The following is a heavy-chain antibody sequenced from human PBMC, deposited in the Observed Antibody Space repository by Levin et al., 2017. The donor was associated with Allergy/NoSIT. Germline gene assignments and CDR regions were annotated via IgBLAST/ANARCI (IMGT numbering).Heavy chain of an antibody. V-gene: IGHV1-46*01. Sequence: ASVKVSCKASGYTFTSYYMHWVRQAPGQGLEWMGIINPSGGSTSYAQKFQGRVTMTRDTSTSTVYMELSSLRSEDTAVYYCAREELGYCSSTSCYRDYGMDVWGQGTTVTVSS. CDR3: AREELGYCSSTSCYRDYGMDV. D-gene: IGHD2-2*01. CDR2: INPSGGST. J-gene: IGHJ6*02. CDR1: GYTFTSYY.